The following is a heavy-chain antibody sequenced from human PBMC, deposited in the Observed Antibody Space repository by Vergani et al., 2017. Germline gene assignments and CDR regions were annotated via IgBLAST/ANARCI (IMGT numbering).Heavy chain of an antibody. J-gene: IGHJ6*02. CDR2: IDWDDDK. D-gene: IGHD3-3*01. CDR1: GFSVNSHPMR. CDR3: ARIHVTWADFWSGPNYYYYYGMDV. Sequence: QVTLKESGPALVKPTQTLTLTCTLSGFSVNSHPMRVIWIRQPPGKALEWLARIDWDDDKFYDRSLKTRLTISKDTSKNQVVLRMTNMDPVDTATYYCARIHVTWADFWSGPNYYYYYGMDVWGQGTTVTVSS. V-gene: IGHV2-70*04.